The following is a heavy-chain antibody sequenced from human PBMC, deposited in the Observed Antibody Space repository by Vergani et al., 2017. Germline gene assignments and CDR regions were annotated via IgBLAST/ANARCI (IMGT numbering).Heavy chain of an antibody. CDR1: GFTFSSYA. Sequence: EVQLLESGGGLVQPGGSLRLSCAASGFTFSSYAMSWVRQAPGKGLEWVSAISGSGGSTYYADSVKGRFTISRDNSKNTLYLQMNSLRAEDTAVYYCARDRCSNGVCYEFDPWGQGTLVTVSS. J-gene: IGHJ5*02. CDR3: ARDRCSNGVCYEFDP. CDR2: ISGSGGST. V-gene: IGHV3-23*01. D-gene: IGHD2-8*01.